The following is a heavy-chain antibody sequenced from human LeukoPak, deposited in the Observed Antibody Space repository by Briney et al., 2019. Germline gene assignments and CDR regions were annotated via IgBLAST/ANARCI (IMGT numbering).Heavy chain of an antibody. J-gene: IGHJ4*02. CDR1: GGSISTYY. Sequence: SETLSLTCTVSGGSISTYYWTWIRQPPGKGLEWIGCIYYTGSTNYNPSLDSRVTISLDTSKNQFSLNLSSVTAADTAVYYCARGYYYDFDYWGQGALVTVSS. V-gene: IGHV4-59*01. D-gene: IGHD3-22*01. CDR2: IYYTGST. CDR3: ARGYYYDFDY.